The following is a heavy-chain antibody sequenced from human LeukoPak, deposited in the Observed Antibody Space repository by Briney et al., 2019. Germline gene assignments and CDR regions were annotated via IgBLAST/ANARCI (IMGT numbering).Heavy chain of an antibody. CDR1: GGSFSGYY. D-gene: IGHD3-22*01. Sequence: SETLSLTCAVYGGSFSGYYWSWIRQPPGKGLEWIGEINHSGSTNYNPSLKSRVTISVDTSKNHFSLKLSSVTASDTAVYYCARDYDSSGSYYDWGQGTLVTVSS. J-gene: IGHJ4*02. V-gene: IGHV4-34*01. CDR2: INHSGST. CDR3: ARDYDSSGSYYD.